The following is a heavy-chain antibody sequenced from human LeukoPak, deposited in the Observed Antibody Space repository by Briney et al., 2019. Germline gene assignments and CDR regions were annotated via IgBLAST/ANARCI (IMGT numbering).Heavy chain of an antibody. J-gene: IGHJ3*02. V-gene: IGHV4-34*01. CDR3: ARPNSPINTVTTGNAFDI. Sequence: SETLSLTCAVYGGSFSGYYWSWIRQPPGKGLEWIGEINHSGSTNYNPSLKSRVTISVDTSKNQFSLKLSSVTAADTAVYYCARPNSPINTVTTGNAFDIWGQGTMVTVSS. CDR1: GGSFSGYY. D-gene: IGHD4-17*01. CDR2: INHSGST.